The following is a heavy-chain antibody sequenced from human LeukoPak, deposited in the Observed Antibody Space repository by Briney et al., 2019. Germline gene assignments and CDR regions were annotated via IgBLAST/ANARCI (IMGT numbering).Heavy chain of an antibody. J-gene: IGHJ4*02. V-gene: IGHV1-2*02. CDR3: GRGYPFDY. CDR2: INPNSGGT. D-gene: IGHD6-13*01. CDR1: GYTFTGYY. Sequence: GSVNVSCKASGYTFTGYYMHWVRQAPGQGLEWMGWINPNSGGTNYAQKFQSRVKKTRNTSISTTNMDLSRLRSAASSGYHGGRGYPFDYWGRETWLTFPS.